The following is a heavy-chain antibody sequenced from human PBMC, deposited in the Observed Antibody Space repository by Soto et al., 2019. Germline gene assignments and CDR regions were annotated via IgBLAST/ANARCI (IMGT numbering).Heavy chain of an antibody. D-gene: IGHD2-2*01. J-gene: IGHJ6*02. CDR1: GFTFSSYG. CDR2: IWYDGSNK. V-gene: IGHV3-33*01. Sequence: QVQLVESGGGVVQPGRSLRLSCAASGFTFSSYGMHWVRQAPGKGLEWVAVIWYDGSNKYYADSVKGRFTISRDNSKNXXYXQXXSLRAEDTAVYYCARSDCISTSCYTRYYYYYGMDVWGQGTTVTVSS. CDR3: ARSDCISTSCYTRYYYYYGMDV.